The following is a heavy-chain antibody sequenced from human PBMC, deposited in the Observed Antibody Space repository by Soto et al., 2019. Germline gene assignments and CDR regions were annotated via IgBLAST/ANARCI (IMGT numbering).Heavy chain of an antibody. V-gene: IGHV3-7*05. D-gene: IGHD3-10*01. CDR2: IKQDGSEK. CDR3: ARELSWLGEGAFDI. J-gene: IGHJ3*02. Sequence: EVQLVECGGGLVQPGGSLRLSCAASGFTFSSYWMSWVRQAPGKGLEWVANIKQDGSEKYYVDSVKGRFTISRDNAKNSLYLQMNSLRAEDTAVYYCARELSWLGEGAFDIWGQGTMVTVSS. CDR1: GFTFSSYW.